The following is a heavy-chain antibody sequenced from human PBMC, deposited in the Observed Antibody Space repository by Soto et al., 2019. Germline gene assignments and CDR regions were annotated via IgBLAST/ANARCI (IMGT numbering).Heavy chain of an antibody. D-gene: IGHD5-12*01. V-gene: IGHV4-30-4*01. CDR3: ARERIVATVYFDY. J-gene: IGHJ4*02. Sequence: SLTCNVSGGSISSGDYYWSWVRQPPGKGLEWIGYIYNSGSTHYNPSLKSRVTISVDTSKNTLYLQMNSLRAEDTAVYYCARERIVATVYFDYWGQGTLVTVSS. CDR1: GGSISSGDYY. CDR2: IYNSGST.